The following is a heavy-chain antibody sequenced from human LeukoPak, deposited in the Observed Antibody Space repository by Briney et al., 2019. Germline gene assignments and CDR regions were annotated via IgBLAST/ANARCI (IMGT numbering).Heavy chain of an antibody. CDR3: ARDRTGYCSSTSCSYYFDY. Sequence: PSETLSLTCTVSGGSISSYYWSWIRQPPGKGLEWIGYIYDSGSTNYNPSLKSRVTISVDTSKNQFSLKLSSVTAADTAVYYCARDRTGYCSSTSCSYYFDYWGQGTLVTVSS. CDR1: GGSISSYY. J-gene: IGHJ4*02. CDR2: IYDSGST. D-gene: IGHD2-2*01. V-gene: IGHV4-59*01.